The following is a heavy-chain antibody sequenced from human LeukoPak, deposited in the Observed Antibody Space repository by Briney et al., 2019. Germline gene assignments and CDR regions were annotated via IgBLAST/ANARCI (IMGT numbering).Heavy chain of an antibody. Sequence: KAGGSLRRSCAASGFTCSSYNMNWLRQAPGKGLEGISYISSSSSYICYADSVKGRFTISRDNAKNSLYLQMNSLRAEDTAVYYCAREYYGAGSVKRVIAFDIWGQGTMVTVSS. V-gene: IGHV3-21*01. J-gene: IGHJ3*02. CDR2: ISSSSSYI. CDR1: GFTCSSYN. CDR3: AREYYGAGSVKRVIAFDI. D-gene: IGHD3-10*01.